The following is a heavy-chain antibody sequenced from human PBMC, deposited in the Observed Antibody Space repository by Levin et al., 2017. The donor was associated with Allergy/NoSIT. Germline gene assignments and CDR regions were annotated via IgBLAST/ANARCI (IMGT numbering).Heavy chain of an antibody. CDR2: IYYSGST. D-gene: IGHD1-26*01. CDR3: ARRVGPGRPCDY. Sequence: SETLSLTCTVSGCSISSYYWSWIRQPPGKGLEWIGYIYYSGSTNYNPSLKSRVTISVDTSKNQFSLKLSSVTAADTAVYYCARRVGPGRPCDYWGQGTLVTVSS. V-gene: IGHV4-59*01. J-gene: IGHJ4*02. CDR1: GCSISSYY.